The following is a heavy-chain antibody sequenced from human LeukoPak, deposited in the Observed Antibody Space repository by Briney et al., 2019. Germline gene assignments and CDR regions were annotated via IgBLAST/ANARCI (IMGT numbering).Heavy chain of an antibody. V-gene: IGHV4-4*02. Sequence: SETLSLTCAVSGGSISSSNWWSWVRQPPGKGLEWVGEIYHSGSTNYNPSLKSRVTISVDKSKNQFSLKLSSVTAADTAVYYCARGHTAVTRHFDFWGQGTLVTVSS. J-gene: IGHJ4*02. CDR1: GGSISSSNW. D-gene: IGHD4-17*01. CDR2: IYHSGST. CDR3: ARGHTAVTRHFDF.